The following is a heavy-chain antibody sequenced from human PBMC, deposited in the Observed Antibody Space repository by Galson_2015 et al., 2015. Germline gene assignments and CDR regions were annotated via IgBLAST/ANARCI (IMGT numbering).Heavy chain of an antibody. CDR2: IIPIFGTA. CDR1: GGTFSSYA. Sequence: SVKVSCKASGGTFSSYAISWVRQAPGQGLEWMGGIIPIFGTANYAQKFQGRVTITADESTSTAYMELSSLRSEDTAVYYCARGPIGQGYGSSTSCYGYFQHWGQGT. D-gene: IGHD2-2*01. J-gene: IGHJ1*01. V-gene: IGHV1-69*13. CDR3: ARGPIGQGYGSSTSCYGYFQH.